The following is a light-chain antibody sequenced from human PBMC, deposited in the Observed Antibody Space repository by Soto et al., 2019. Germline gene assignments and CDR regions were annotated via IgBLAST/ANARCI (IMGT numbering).Light chain of an antibody. J-gene: IGLJ1*01. CDR1: SSNIGAGYD. CDR3: QSYDSSLSVLWV. CDR2: GNS. V-gene: IGLV1-40*01. Sequence: QSVLTQPPSVSGAPGQRVTISCTGSSSNIGAGYDVHWYQQLPGTAPKLLIYGNSNRPSGVPDRFSGSKSGTSASLAITGLQAQDEADYYCQSYDSSLSVLWVFGTGTKLTVL.